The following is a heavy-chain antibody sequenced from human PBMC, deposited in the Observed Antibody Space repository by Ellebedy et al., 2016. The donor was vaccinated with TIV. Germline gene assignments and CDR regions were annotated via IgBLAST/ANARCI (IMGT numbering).Heavy chain of an antibody. J-gene: IGHJ4*02. CDR1: GFTFSNYW. D-gene: IGHD6-19*01. Sequence: GGSLRLSCAASGFTFSNYWMSWVRQAPGKGLEWVANIKQDGSEKYYVDSVKGRFPISRDNAKNSLYLQMNSLRAEDTAVYYCARDQWLGRAYYFDNWGQGTLVTVSS. V-gene: IGHV3-7*01. CDR2: IKQDGSEK. CDR3: ARDQWLGRAYYFDN.